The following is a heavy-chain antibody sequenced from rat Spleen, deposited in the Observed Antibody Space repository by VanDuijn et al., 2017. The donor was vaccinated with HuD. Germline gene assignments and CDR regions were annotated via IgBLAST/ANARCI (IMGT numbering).Heavy chain of an antibody. J-gene: IGHJ3*01. CDR1: GFTFSHYD. D-gene: IGHD1-12*02. Sequence: EVQLVESGGGLVQPGRSMKLSCAASGFTFSHYDMAWVRQAPKKGLEWVSFISTGGGNTYYRDSVKGRFTISRDNAKNTQYLQMDSLRSEDTATYYCARDDGTYYLHWYFDFWGQGTLVTVSS. CDR2: ISTGGGNT. CDR3: ARDDGTYYLHWYFDF. V-gene: IGHV5S13*01.